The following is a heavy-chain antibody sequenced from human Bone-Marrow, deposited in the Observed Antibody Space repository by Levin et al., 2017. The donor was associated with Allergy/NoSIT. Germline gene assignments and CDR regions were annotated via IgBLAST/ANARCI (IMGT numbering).Heavy chain of an antibody. Sequence: GESLKISCAASGFIFTNYAMHWVRQAPGKAPEWVASISYTGSKQNYTDSVRGRFTVSRDNSKNTVFLQMDSLRPDDTAMYYCAKQGSTGNYVRPRWFFDLWGRGTLVTVSS. D-gene: IGHD3-10*01. V-gene: IGHV3-30*18. CDR2: ISYTGSKQ. J-gene: IGHJ2*01. CDR3: AKQGSTGNYVRPRWFFDL. CDR1: GFIFTNYA.